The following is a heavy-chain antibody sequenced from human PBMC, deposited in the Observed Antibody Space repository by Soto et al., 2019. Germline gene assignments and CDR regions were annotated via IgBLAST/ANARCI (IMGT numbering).Heavy chain of an antibody. CDR3: VTKYDFWSGYSHSRADACDT. CDR2: MNPNTGST. D-gene: IGHD3-3*01. V-gene: IGHV1-8*01. Sequence: QVQLVQSGAEVKKPGASVKVSCKASGYTFTSYDVNWVRQATGQGPEWMGWMNPNTGSTGYAQKFQSRVSMTRNTSTNTASMELSSLRAEDTAVYYCVTKYDFWSGYSHSRADACDTWGKGTLVIVSS. J-gene: IGHJ3*02. CDR1: GYTFTSYD.